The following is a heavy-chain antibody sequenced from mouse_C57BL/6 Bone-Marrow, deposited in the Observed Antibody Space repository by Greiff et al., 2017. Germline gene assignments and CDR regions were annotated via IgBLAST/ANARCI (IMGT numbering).Heavy chain of an antibody. CDR1: GYTFTDYY. CDR2: INPYNGGT. J-gene: IGHJ1*03. Sequence: EVQLQQSGPVLVKPGASVKMSCKASGYTFTDYYMIWVKQSHGKSLEWIGVINPYNGGTSYNQNFKGKATLTVDKSSSTAYMELNSLTSEDSAVYYCARLRSYGYFDVWGTGTTVTVSS. CDR3: ARLRSYGYFDV. V-gene: IGHV1-19*01. D-gene: IGHD2-12*01.